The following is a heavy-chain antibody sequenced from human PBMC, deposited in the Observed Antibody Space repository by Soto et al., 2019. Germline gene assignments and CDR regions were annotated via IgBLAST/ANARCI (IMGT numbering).Heavy chain of an antibody. Sequence: GGSLRLSCAASGFTFSSYAMSWVRQAPGKGLEWVSAISGSGGSTYYADSVKGRFTISRDNSKNTLYLQMNSLRAEDTAVYYCAKDNRASGWYNYYYYGMDVWGQGTTVTVSS. J-gene: IGHJ6*02. CDR2: ISGSGGST. D-gene: IGHD6-19*01. CDR1: GFTFSSYA. V-gene: IGHV3-23*01. CDR3: AKDNRASGWYNYYYYGMDV.